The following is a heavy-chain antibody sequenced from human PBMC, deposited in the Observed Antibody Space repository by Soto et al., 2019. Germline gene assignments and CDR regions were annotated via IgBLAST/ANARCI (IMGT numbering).Heavy chain of an antibody. D-gene: IGHD2-2*02. V-gene: IGHV1-69*01. Sequence: XVKVSCKGSGGTFSIYAISWVRQAPGHGLEWMGGIIPIFGTANYAQKFQGRVTITADESTSTAYMELSSLRSEDTAVYYCARGLGCSSTSCYNPTDIYYYGMDVWGQGTTVTVSS. J-gene: IGHJ6*02. CDR1: GGTFSIYA. CDR2: IIPIFGTA. CDR3: ARGLGCSSTSCYNPTDIYYYGMDV.